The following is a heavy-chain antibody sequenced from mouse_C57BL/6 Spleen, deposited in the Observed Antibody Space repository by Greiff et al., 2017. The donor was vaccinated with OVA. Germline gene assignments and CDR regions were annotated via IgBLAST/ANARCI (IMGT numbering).Heavy chain of an antibody. CDR2: IWSDGST. V-gene: IGHV2-6-1*01. CDR1: GFSLTSYG. Sequence: VKLQESGPGLVAPSQSLSITCTVSGFSLTSYGVHWVRQPPGQGLEWLVVIWSDGSTTYNSALKSRLSISKDNSKSQVFLKMNSLQTDDSAMYYCARHHSSGIPFAYWGQGTLVTVSA. J-gene: IGHJ3*01. CDR3: ARHHSSGIPFAY. D-gene: IGHD3-2*02.